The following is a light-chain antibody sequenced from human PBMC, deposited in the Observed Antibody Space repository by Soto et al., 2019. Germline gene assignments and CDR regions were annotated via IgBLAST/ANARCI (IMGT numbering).Light chain of an antibody. Sequence: DIQMTQSPSTLPASVGDRVTVTCRASQSISNWLAWYQQKPGKAPKPLIFDASTLKTGVPSRFGGSGSGAEFNFTITGLQPDDFATYFCQQYYTYSTFGQGTRLEI. CDR2: DAS. J-gene: IGKJ5*01. CDR3: QQYYTYST. CDR1: QSISNW. V-gene: IGKV1-5*01.